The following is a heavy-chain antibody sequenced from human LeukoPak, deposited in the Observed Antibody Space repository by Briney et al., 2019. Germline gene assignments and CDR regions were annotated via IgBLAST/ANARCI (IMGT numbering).Heavy chain of an antibody. CDR2: ISGSGGST. V-gene: IGHV3-23*01. D-gene: IGHD2-15*01. J-gene: IGHJ5*02. Sequence: PGGSLRLSCAASGFTFSSYAMSWVRQAPGKGLEWVSAISGSGGSTYYADSVKGWFTISRDNSKNTLYLQMNSLRAEDTAVYYCAKALCSGGSCYGVGWFDPWGQGTLVTVSS. CDR3: AKALCSGGSCYGVGWFDP. CDR1: GFTFSSYA.